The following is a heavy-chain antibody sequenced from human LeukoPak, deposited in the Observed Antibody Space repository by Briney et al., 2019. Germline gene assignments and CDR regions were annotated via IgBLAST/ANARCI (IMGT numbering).Heavy chain of an antibody. Sequence: PSETLSLTCTVSGGSIRSYYWSWIRQPPGKGLEWIGYIHYTGSTDYNPSLKSRVTISVDTSKNQFSLQLSSVTATDTAVYFCARHSSSWYPDYWGQGTLVTVSS. V-gene: IGHV4-59*08. CDR3: ARHSSSWYPDY. D-gene: IGHD6-13*01. CDR2: IHYTGST. CDR1: GGSIRSYY. J-gene: IGHJ4*02.